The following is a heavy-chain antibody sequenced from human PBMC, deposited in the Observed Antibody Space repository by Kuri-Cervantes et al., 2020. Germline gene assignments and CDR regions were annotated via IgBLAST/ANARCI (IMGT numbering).Heavy chain of an antibody. J-gene: IGHJ3*02. CDR2: ISWNSVTI. V-gene: IGHV3-9*01. CDR1: GFTFDDFA. CDR3: AKDRKYYYDSSGYYGGAFDI. Sequence: SLRLSCEASGFTFDDFALHWVRQAPGKGLEWVSGISWNSVTIDYVDSVKGRFTISRDNAKNSLYLQMNSLRAEDTALYYCAKDRKYYYDSSGYYGGAFDIWGQGTMVTVSS. D-gene: IGHD3-22*01.